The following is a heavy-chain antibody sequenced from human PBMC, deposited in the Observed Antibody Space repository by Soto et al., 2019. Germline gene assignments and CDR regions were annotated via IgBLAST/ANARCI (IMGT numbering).Heavy chain of an antibody. J-gene: IGHJ5*02. V-gene: IGHV4-39*01. Sequence: QLQLQESGPGLVKPSETLSLTCTVSGESIRSDTDYWAWNRQPPGKGPEWIGSIYYSGSTYYNPSLKSRITISVDTSKNQFSLKLNSVTAADTAVYYCARRLEEFGNYWFDPWGQGTLVTVSS. CDR2: IYYSGST. CDR3: ARRLEEFGNYWFDP. CDR1: GESIRSDTDY. D-gene: IGHD3-10*01.